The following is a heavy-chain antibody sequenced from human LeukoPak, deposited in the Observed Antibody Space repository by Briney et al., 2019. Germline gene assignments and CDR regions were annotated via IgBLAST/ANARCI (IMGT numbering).Heavy chain of an antibody. D-gene: IGHD3-9*01. CDR1: GFTFSSYA. CDR2: ISGSGGST. Sequence: GGSLRLSCAASGFTFSSYAMSWVRQAPGKGLEWGSAISGSGGSTYYADSVKGRFTISRDNSKNTLYLQMNSLRAEDTAVYYCAKDLGNYDILTGYYRADWYFDLWGRGTLVTVSS. V-gene: IGHV3-23*01. J-gene: IGHJ2*01. CDR3: AKDLGNYDILTGYYRADWYFDL.